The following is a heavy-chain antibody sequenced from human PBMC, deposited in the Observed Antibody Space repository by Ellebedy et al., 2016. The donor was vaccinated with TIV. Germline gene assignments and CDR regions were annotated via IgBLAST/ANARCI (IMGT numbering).Heavy chain of an antibody. D-gene: IGHD2-15*01. CDR2: INPSGGST. J-gene: IGHJ4*02. Sequence: ASVKVSCKASGYTFTSYYMHWVRQAPGQGLEWMGIINPSGGSTSYAQKFQGRVTMTTDTSTNTAFMEVRSLRSDETAVYYCARATQQGVVVVGPAPNFDFWGQGTLVTVSS. CDR1: GYTFTSYY. CDR3: ARATQQGVVVVGPAPNFDF. V-gene: IGHV1-46*01.